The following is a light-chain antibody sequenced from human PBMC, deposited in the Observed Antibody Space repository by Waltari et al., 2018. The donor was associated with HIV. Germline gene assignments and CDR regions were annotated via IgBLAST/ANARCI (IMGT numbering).Light chain of an antibody. CDR1: QTISSN. J-gene: IGKJ2*01. CDR2: AAS. Sequence: MTQSPATLSVSPGERATLSCRASQTISSNLAWYQHKPGQSPRLLIYAASTRATGIPARFSASGSGTEFTLTISSLQSEDFAVYYCQQYSHWPLMYNFGQGTKLEIK. CDR3: QQYSHWPLMYN. V-gene: IGKV3-15*01.